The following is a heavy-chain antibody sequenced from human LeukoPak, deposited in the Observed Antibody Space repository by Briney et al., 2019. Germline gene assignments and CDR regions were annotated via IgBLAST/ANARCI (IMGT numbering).Heavy chain of an antibody. D-gene: IGHD3-22*01. CDR3: ASTGDSFDSGGQYYVRYFQH. J-gene: IGHJ1*01. Sequence: GGSLRLSCAASGFTFTNYDMNWVRQAPGKGLEWVSYISTTTNTIYYADSVKGRFTISRDNTKNSLYLQMNSLRAEDTAVYYCASTGDSFDSGGQYYVRYFQHWGQGTLVTASS. CDR2: ISTTTNTI. CDR1: GFTFTNYD. V-gene: IGHV3-48*04.